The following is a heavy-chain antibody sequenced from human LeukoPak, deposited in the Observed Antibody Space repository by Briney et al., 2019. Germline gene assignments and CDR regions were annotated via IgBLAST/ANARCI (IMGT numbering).Heavy chain of an antibody. D-gene: IGHD2-2*01. CDR3: ARLRGPSFTSSYYFDY. J-gene: IGHJ4*02. V-gene: IGHV5-51*01. CDR1: GYSFATYS. CDR2: IYPDDSDT. Sequence: GESLKISCKGSGYSFATYSVAWVRQMPGKGLEWMGIIYPDDSDTRYSPSFQDQVTMSADKSSSTASLQWSGLKASDTAMYYCARLRGPSFTSSYYFDYWGQGTLATVSS.